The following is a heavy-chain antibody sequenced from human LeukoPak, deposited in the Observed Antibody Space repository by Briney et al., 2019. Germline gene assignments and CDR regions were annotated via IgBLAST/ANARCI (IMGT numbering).Heavy chain of an antibody. D-gene: IGHD5-24*01. V-gene: IGHV1-24*01. CDR2: FDPEDGET. CDR3: ARENYEERWLHQLSRWFDP. Sequence: ASVKVSCKVSGYTLTELSMHWVRQAPGKGLEWMGGFDPEDGETIYAQKFQGRVTMTEDTSTDTAYMELSSLRSEDTAVYYCARENYEERWLHQLSRWFDPWGQGTLVTVSS. CDR1: GYTLTELS. J-gene: IGHJ5*02.